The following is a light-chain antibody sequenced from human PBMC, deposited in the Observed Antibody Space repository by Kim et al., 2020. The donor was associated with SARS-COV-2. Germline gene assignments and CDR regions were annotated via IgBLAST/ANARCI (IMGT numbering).Light chain of an antibody. CDR2: GKN. CDR3: KSRDSSGKVV. J-gene: IGLJ2*01. CDR1: RLRRYY. V-gene: IGLV3-19*01. Sequence: SSELTQDPAVSVALGQTVRITCQGDRLRRYYASWYQQKPGQAPVLVIYGKNNRPSGIPDRFSGSSSGNTASLTITGAQAEEEADYYCKSRDSSGKVVFGGGTKVTVL.